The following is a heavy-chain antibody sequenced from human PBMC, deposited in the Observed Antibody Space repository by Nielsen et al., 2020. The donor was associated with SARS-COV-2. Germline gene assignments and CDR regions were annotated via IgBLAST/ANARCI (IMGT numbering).Heavy chain of an antibody. J-gene: IGHJ4*02. CDR2: INAGNGNT. D-gene: IGHD6-13*01. CDR3: ARPGYSSSWYGN. Sequence: ASVKVSCKASGYTFTSYAMHWVRQAPGQRLEWMGWINAGNGNTKYSQKFRGRVTITRDTSASTAYMELSSLRSEDTAVYYCARPGYSSSWYGNWGQGTLVTVSS. V-gene: IGHV1-3*01. CDR1: GYTFTSYA.